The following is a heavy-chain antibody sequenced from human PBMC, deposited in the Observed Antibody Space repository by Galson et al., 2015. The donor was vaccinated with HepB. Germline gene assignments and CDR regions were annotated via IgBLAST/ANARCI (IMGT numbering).Heavy chain of an antibody. CDR1: GYTFTSYA. Sequence: SVKVSCKASGYTFTSYAMHWVRQAPGQRLEWMGWINAGNGNTKYSQKFQGRVTITRDTSASTAYMELSSLRSEDTAVYYCARAGEGYCSGGSCYYYTAMGTFDYWGQGTLVTVSS. D-gene: IGHD2-15*01. CDR3: ARAGEGYCSGGSCYYYTAMGTFDY. CDR2: INAGNGNT. J-gene: IGHJ4*02. V-gene: IGHV1-3*01.